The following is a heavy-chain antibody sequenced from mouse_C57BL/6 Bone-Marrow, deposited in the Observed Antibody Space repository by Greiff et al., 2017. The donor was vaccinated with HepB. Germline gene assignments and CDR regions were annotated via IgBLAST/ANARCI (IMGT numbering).Heavy chain of an antibody. Sequence: VQLQQSGAELVRPGASVKLSCKASGYTFTDYYINWVKQRPGQGLEWIARIYPGSGNTYYNEKFKGKATLTAEKSSSTAYMQLSSLTSEDSAVYFCARSTTVRGYYAMDYWGQGTSVTVSS. CDR3: ARSTTVRGYYAMDY. J-gene: IGHJ4*01. D-gene: IGHD1-1*01. V-gene: IGHV1-76*01. CDR1: GYTFTDYY. CDR2: IYPGSGNT.